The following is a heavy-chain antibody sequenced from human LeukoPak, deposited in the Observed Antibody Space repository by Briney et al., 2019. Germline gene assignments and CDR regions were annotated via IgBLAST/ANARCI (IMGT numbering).Heavy chain of an antibody. V-gene: IGHV3-72*01. J-gene: IGHJ4*02. CDR3: ARWDSAVTGYY. CDR1: EFTFSDHY. CDR2: TRNKANSYTT. Sequence: QPGGSQRLSCAATEFTFSDHYMDWVRQAPGKGLEWIGRTRNKANSYTTEYAASVKGRFTISRDDSKNSLYLQMNSLKTEDTAVYYCARWDSAVTGYYWGQGTLVTVSS. D-gene: IGHD3-9*01.